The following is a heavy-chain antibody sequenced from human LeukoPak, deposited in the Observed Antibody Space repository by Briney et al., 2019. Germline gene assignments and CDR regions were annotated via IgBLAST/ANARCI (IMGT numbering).Heavy chain of an antibody. V-gene: IGHV4-4*07. J-gene: IGHJ6*02. Sequence: PSETLSLTCTVSGGSISSYYWSWIRQPAGKGLEWIGRIYTSGSTNYNPSLKSRVTMSVDTSKNQFSLKLSSVTAADTAVYYCARENVVRPYYYYGMDVWGQGTTVTVSS. CDR3: ARENVVRPYYYYGMDV. D-gene: IGHD1-1*01. CDR2: IYTSGST. CDR1: GGSISSYY.